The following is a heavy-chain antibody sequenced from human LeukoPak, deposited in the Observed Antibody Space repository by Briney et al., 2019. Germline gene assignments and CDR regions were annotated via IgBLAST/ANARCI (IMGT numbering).Heavy chain of an antibody. CDR1: GFTFSSYA. CDR2: ISGSGGST. J-gene: IGHJ4*02. V-gene: IGHV3-23*01. D-gene: IGHD2-2*02. Sequence: GGSLRLSCAASGFTFSSYAMGWVRQAPGKGLEWVSAISGSGGSTYYADSVKGRFTISRDNSKNTLYLQMNSLRAEDTAVYYCAKTQARYCSSTSCYTDDYWGQGTLVTVSS. CDR3: AKTQARYCSSTSCYTDDY.